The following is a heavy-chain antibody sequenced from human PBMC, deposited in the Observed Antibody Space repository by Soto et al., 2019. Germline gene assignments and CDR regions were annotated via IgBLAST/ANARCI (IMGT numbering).Heavy chain of an antibody. V-gene: IGHV1-2*02. D-gene: IGHD3-22*01. CDR1: GYTFTGYY. Sequence: ASVKVSCKASGYTFTGYYMHWVRQAPGQGLEWMGWINPNSGGTNYAQKFRGRVTMTRDTSISTAYMELSRLRSDDTAVYYCARPTESYYYDSSGYNPFDYWGQGTLVTVSS. J-gene: IGHJ4*02. CDR3: ARPTESYYYDSSGYNPFDY. CDR2: INPNSGGT.